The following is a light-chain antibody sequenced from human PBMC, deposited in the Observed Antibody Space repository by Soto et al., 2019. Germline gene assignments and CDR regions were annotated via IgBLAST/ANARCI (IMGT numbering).Light chain of an antibody. CDR1: SSDVGGYNY. V-gene: IGLV2-8*01. CDR2: EVN. CDR3: SSYAGSSNV. J-gene: IGLJ1*01. Sequence: QSALTQPPSASGSPGQSVAISCTGTSSDVGGYNYVSWYQQHPGKAPELMIYEVNKRPSGVPDRFSGSKSGNTASLTVSGLQAEDEADYYCSSYAGSSNVFGTGTQLTVL.